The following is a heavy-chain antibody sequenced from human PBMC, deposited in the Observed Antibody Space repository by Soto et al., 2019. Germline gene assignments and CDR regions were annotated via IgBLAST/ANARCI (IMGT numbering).Heavy chain of an antibody. CDR1: GYTFTSYG. CDR2: ISAYNGNT. CDR3: ARPYCSSTSCPYGMDV. V-gene: IGHV1-18*01. Sequence: ASVKVSCKXSGYTFTSYGISWVRQAPGQGLEWMGWISAYNGNTNYAQKLQGRVTMTTDTSTSTAYMELRSLRSDDTAVYYCARPYCSSTSCPYGMDVWGQGTTVTVSS. D-gene: IGHD2-2*01. J-gene: IGHJ6*02.